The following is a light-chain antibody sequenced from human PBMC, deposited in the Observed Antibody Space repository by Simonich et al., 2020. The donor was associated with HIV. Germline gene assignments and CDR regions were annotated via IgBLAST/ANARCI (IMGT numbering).Light chain of an antibody. CDR3: QQYYSTPPT. J-gene: IGKJ1*01. V-gene: IGKV4-1*01. Sequence: DIVMTQSPVSLAVSLGERATINCKSSQSVLYSSNNKNYLAWYQQKPGHPPNLLIYWASTRESGVPDRFSASGSGTDFTLTISSLQAEDVAIYYCQQYYSTPPTFGQGTKVEIK. CDR1: QSVLYSSNNKNY. CDR2: WAS.